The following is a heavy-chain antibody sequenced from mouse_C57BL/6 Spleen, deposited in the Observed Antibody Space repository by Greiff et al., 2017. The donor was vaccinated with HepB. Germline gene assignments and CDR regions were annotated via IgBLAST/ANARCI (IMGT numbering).Heavy chain of an antibody. J-gene: IGHJ2*01. CDR2: IYPRDGST. CDR3: ANGNYGLYYFDY. CDR1: GYTFTDHT. D-gene: IGHD2-1*01. Sequence: VQLQQSDAELVKPGASVKISCKVSGYTFTDHTIHWMKQRPEQGLEWIGYIYPRDGSTKYNEKFKGKATLTADKSSSTAYMQLNSLTSEDSAVDFWANGNYGLYYFDYWGQGTTLTVSS. V-gene: IGHV1-78*01.